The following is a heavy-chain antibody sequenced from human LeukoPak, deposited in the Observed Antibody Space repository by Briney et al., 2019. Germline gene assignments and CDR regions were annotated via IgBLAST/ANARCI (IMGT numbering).Heavy chain of an antibody. J-gene: IGHJ3*02. V-gene: IGHV1-18*01. D-gene: IGHD3-10*01. Sequence: ASVKVSCKASGYTFTSYGISWVRQAPGQGLEWMGWISVYNGHTNYAQKFQGRVTMTTDTSTSIVYMELRSPRSDDTAVYYCAREREYYGSGSPGGIWGQGTMVTVSS. CDR3: AREREYYGSGSPGGI. CDR2: ISVYNGHT. CDR1: GYTFTSYG.